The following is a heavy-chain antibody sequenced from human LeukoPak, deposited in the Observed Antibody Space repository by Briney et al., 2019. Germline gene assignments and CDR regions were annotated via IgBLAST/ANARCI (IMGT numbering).Heavy chain of an antibody. CDR3: AREEAIGSSWYHTYYFDY. V-gene: IGHV3-21*01. J-gene: IGHJ4*02. CDR1: GFTFSSYS. Sequence: GGSLRLSCAASGFTFSSYSMNWARQAPGKGLEWVSSISSSSSYIYYADSVKGRFTISRDNAKNSLYLQMNSLRAEDTAVYYCAREEAIGSSWYHTYYFDYWGQGTLVTVSS. D-gene: IGHD6-13*01. CDR2: ISSSSSYI.